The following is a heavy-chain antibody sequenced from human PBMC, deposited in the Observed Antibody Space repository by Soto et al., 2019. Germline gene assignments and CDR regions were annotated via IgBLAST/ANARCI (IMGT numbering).Heavy chain of an antibody. D-gene: IGHD2-15*01. CDR1: GFTFSSYS. V-gene: IGHV3-48*01. CDR3: AQFGYCSGGSCYSHYYYYYYMDV. Sequence: GGSLRLSCAASGFTFSSYSMNWVRQAPGKGLEWVSYISSSSSTIYYADSVKGRLTISRDNAKNSLYLQMNSLRAEDTAVYYCAQFGYCSGGSCYSHYYYYYYMDVWGKGTTVTVSS. J-gene: IGHJ6*03. CDR2: ISSSSSTI.